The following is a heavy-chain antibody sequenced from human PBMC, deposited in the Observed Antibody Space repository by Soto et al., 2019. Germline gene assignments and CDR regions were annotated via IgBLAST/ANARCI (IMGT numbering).Heavy chain of an antibody. CDR2: INHSGST. CDR3: AGALQGDYVAY. CDR1: GGSFSGYY. V-gene: IGHV4-34*01. Sequence: PSETLSLTCAVYGGSFSGYYWSWIRQPPGKGLEWIGEINHSGSTNYNPSLKSRVTISVDTSKNQFSLKLSSVTAADTAVYYCAGALQGDYVAYWGQGTLVTVSS. D-gene: IGHD1-1*01. J-gene: IGHJ4*02.